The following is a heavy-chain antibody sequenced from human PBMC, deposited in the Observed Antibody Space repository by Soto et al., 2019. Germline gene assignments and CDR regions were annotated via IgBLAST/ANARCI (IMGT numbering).Heavy chain of an antibody. CDR1: GGTFSSYT. D-gene: IGHD6-13*01. Sequence: AASVKVSRKASGGTFSSYTISWVRQAPGQGLEWMGRIIPILGIANYAQKFQGRVTITADKSTSTAYMELSSLRSEDTAVYYCARIIAAAGTTRDLHYYYYGMDVWG. CDR3: ARIIAAAGTTRDLHYYYYGMDV. CDR2: IIPILGIA. J-gene: IGHJ6*02. V-gene: IGHV1-69*02.